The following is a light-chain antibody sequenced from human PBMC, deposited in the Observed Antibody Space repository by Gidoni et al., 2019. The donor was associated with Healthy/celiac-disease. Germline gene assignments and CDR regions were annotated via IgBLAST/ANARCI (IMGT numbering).Light chain of an antibody. Sequence: QSVLTQPPSVSEAPRQRVTICCSGSSSNIGNNAVNWYQQLPGKAPKLLIYYDDLLPSGVSDRFSGSKSGTSASLAISGLQSEDEADYYCAAWDDRLNGVVFGGGTKLTVL. CDR1: SSNIGNNA. V-gene: IGLV1-36*01. CDR2: YDD. J-gene: IGLJ2*01. CDR3: AAWDDRLNGVV.